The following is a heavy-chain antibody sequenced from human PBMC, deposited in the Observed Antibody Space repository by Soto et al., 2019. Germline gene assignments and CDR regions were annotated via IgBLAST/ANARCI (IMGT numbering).Heavy chain of an antibody. CDR1: GGTFSSYA. D-gene: IGHD6-13*01. CDR3: ARDVIAAAGTAG. Sequence: QVQLVQSGAEVKKPGSSVKVSCKASGGTFSSYAISWVRQAPGQGLEWMGGIIPIFGTANYAQKFQGRVTITADESTRTAYMELGSLRSEDTAGYYCARDVIAAAGTAGWGQGTLVTVSS. J-gene: IGHJ4*02. CDR2: IIPIFGTA. V-gene: IGHV1-69*12.